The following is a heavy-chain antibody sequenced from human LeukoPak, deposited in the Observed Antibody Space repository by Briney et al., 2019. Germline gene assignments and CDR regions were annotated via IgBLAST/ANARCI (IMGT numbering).Heavy chain of an antibody. D-gene: IGHD1-26*01. CDR2: IFFSGST. J-gene: IGHJ4*02. CDR1: GASISNYY. Sequence: PSETLSLTCTVSGASISNYYWSWIRQPPGKGLEWIGTIFFSGSTYYNASLKSRITISVDTSKNQFSLKLSSVTAADTAMYYCARLVGGSFPYYFDYWGQGALVTVSS. CDR3: ARLVGGSFPYYFDY. V-gene: IGHV4-59*04.